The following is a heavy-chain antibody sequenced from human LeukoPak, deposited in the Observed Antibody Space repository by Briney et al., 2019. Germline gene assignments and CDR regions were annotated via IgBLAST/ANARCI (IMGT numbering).Heavy chain of an antibody. CDR2: ISYDGSNK. CDR3: GGSFGYVLGSLVP. J-gene: IGHJ5*01. V-gene: IGHV3-30-3*01. Sequence: PGGSLRLSCAASGFTFSSYAMHWVRQAPGKGLEWVAVISYDGSNKYYADSVKGRFTISRDNSKNTLYLQMNSLRAEDTAVYYCGGSFGYVLGSLVPWGQGTLGNVSS. CDR1: GFTFSSYA. D-gene: IGHD3-16*01.